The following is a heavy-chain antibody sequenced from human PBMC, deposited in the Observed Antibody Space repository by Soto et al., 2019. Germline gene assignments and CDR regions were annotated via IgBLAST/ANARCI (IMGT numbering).Heavy chain of an antibody. CDR1: GGSISSGGYY. Sequence: SETLSLTCTVSGGSISSGGYYWSWIRQHPGKGLEWIGYIYYSGSTYYNPSLKSRVTISVDTSKNQFSLKLSSVTAADTAVYYCAREHCSGGSCYFPLYYYYYGMDVWGQGTTVTVSS. D-gene: IGHD2-15*01. CDR3: AREHCSGGSCYFPLYYYYYGMDV. CDR2: IYYSGST. J-gene: IGHJ6*02. V-gene: IGHV4-31*03.